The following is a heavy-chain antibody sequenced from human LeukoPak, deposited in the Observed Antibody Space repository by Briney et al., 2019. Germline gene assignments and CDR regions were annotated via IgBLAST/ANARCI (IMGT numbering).Heavy chain of an antibody. V-gene: IGHV3-53*04. J-gene: IGHJ4*02. CDR1: GFTVSSHD. Sequence: GGSLRLSCAASGFTVSSHDMSWVRQAPGKGLEWVSVIYTGGNTYYADSVKGRFTISRHTSKNTLYLQMNSLRAEDTAVYYCARVGDEVAYTRGYLDHWGQGTLVTVSS. CDR3: ARVGDEVAYTRGYLDH. D-gene: IGHD3-16*01. CDR2: IYTGGNT.